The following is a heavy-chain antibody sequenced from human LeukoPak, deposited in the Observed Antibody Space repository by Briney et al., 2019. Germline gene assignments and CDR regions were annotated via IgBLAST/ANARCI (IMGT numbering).Heavy chain of an antibody. V-gene: IGHV1-46*01. CDR1: GYTFTSYY. J-gene: IGHJ6*02. CDR2: INPSGGST. D-gene: IGHD2-15*01. Sequence: ASVKVSCKASGYTFTSYYMHWVRQAPGQGLEWMGIINPSGGSTSYAQKFQGRVTMTRDTSTSTVYMELSNLRSEDTAVYYCARFGRFCSGGSCYSHHYYGMDVWGQGTTVTVSS. CDR3: ARFGRFCSGGSCYSHHYYGMDV.